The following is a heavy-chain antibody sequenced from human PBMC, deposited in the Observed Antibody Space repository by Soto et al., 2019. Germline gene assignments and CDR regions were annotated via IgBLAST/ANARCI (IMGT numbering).Heavy chain of an antibody. Sequence: EVQLVESGGGLVKPGGSLRLSCAASGFSFTNAWMNWVRQAPGKGLEWVGLIKNRFDGGTTEYAAPVKGRFTISRDDSKNTLYLQVNSLKTDDTAVYYCFTDPGGTGSQSWGEGTLVTVSS. D-gene: IGHD3-10*01. CDR3: FTDPGGTGSQS. CDR1: GFSFTNAW. V-gene: IGHV3-15*07. J-gene: IGHJ5*02. CDR2: IKNRFDGGTT.